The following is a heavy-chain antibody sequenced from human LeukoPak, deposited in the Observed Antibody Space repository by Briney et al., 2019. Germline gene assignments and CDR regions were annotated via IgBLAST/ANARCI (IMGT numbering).Heavy chain of an antibody. V-gene: IGHV3-23*01. D-gene: IGHD6-19*01. J-gene: IGHJ4*02. CDR2: IPASGGNT. Sequence: GGSLRLSCAASGFTFSTFGMHWVHQAPGKGLEWVSTIPASGGNTYYADSVRGRFTISRDNSKNTLYLQINSLTAEDTAIYYCVRYLSGWYYFDWWGQGTLVTVSS. CDR1: GFTFSTFG. CDR3: VRYLSGWYYFDW.